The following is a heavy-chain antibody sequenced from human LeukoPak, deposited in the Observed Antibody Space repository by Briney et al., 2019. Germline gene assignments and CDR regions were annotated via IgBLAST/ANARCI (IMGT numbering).Heavy chain of an antibody. CDR1: GFTFSSYG. Sequence: PGGSLRLSCAASGFTFSSYGMSWVRQAPGKGLEWIGEINHSGSTNYNPSLKSRVTISVDTSKNQFSLKLSSVTAADTAVYYCARAGSGYFAPRGKFDSWGQGTLVTVSS. CDR3: ARAGSGYFAPRGKFDS. J-gene: IGHJ4*02. V-gene: IGHV4-34*01. CDR2: INHSGST. D-gene: IGHD3-22*01.